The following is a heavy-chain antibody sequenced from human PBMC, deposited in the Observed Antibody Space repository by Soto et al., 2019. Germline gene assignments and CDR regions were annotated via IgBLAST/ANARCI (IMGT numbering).Heavy chain of an antibody. CDR2: IYQSGST. V-gene: IGHV4-4*02. J-gene: IGHJ4*02. D-gene: IGHD3-3*01. Sequence: QVHLQESGPGLVKPSGTLSLTCAVSGGSISSSNWWSWVRHHPGKGLQWIWEIYQSGSTNYNPSLKRRVPISVDKSKYQFSLKLSSVTAADTAVYYCARGGSTYFDFWSGYCSLYYFDYWGQGTLVTVSS. CDR3: ARGGSTYFDFWSGYCSLYYFDY. CDR1: GGSISSSNW.